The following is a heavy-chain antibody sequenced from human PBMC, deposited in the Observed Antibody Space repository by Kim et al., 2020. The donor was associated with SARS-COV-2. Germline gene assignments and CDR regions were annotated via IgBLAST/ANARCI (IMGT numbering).Heavy chain of an antibody. D-gene: IGHD6-19*01. CDR3: ARQVVTGWFNFDM. V-gene: IGHV4-59*08. J-gene: IGHJ3*02. Sequence: NYNTAVQSRINISVDTAKNQFSLNLSSVTAADTALYFCARQVVTGWFNFDMWGQGGMVTVSS.